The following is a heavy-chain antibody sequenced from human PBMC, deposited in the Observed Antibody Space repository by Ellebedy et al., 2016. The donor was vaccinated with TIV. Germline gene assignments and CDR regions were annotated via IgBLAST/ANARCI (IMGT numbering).Heavy chain of an antibody. CDR3: ARWITTEDYFDS. J-gene: IGHJ4*02. Sequence: KVSCXGSGYSFTSHWIGWVRQMPGKGLEWMVLIYPGDSDTRYSPSFQGQVTISADKSISTAYLQWSSLKASDSAMYYCARWITTEDYFDSWGQGTLVTVSS. D-gene: IGHD3-16*01. V-gene: IGHV5-51*01. CDR2: IYPGDSDT. CDR1: GYSFTSHW.